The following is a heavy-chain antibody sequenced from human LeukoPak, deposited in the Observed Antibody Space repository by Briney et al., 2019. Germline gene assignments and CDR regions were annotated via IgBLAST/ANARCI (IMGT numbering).Heavy chain of an antibody. Sequence: WASVKVSCKASGGTFSSYAISWVRQAPGQGLEWMGGIIPIFGTANYAQKFQGRVTITADESTSTAYMELSSLRSEDTAVYYCAREYYYDSSGYYLSDAFDIWGQGTMVTVSS. CDR3: AREYYYDSSGYYLSDAFDI. CDR1: GGTFSSYA. V-gene: IGHV1-69*13. CDR2: IIPIFGTA. J-gene: IGHJ3*02. D-gene: IGHD3-22*01.